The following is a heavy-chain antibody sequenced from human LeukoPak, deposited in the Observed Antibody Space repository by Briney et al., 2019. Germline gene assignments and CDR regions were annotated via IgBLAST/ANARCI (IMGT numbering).Heavy chain of an antibody. CDR1: GGSFSGYY. Sequence: PSETLSLTCAVYGGSFSGYYWSWIRQPPGKGLEWIGEINHSGSTNYNPSLKSRVTISVDTSKNQFSLKLSSVTAADTAVYYCARTYSSSSRWFDPWGQGTLVTVSS. V-gene: IGHV4-34*01. CDR3: ARTYSSSSRWFDP. CDR2: INHSGST. D-gene: IGHD6-6*01. J-gene: IGHJ5*02.